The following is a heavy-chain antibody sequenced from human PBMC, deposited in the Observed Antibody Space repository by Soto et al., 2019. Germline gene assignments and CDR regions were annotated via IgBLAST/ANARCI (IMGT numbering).Heavy chain of an antibody. CDR3: ARALGSWGSYYFAP. CDR1: GFSLDTWGVG. J-gene: IGHJ4*02. D-gene: IGHD3-16*01. Sequence: QITLKESGPTLVRPTQTLTLTCTVSGFSLDTWGVGVGWIRQPPGKAPERLALVYWDDDKRYSPSLKNRLTITKDTPKTPVVLTVTNMDPVDTVTYSCARALGSWGSYYFAPWGQGTLVTVSS. CDR2: VYWDDDK. V-gene: IGHV2-5*02.